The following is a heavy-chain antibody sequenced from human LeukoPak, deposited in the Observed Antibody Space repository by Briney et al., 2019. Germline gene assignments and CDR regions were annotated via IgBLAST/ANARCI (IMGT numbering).Heavy chain of an antibody. CDR2: ISYDGSNK. D-gene: IGHD3-22*01. V-gene: IGHV3-30*03. CDR1: GFTFSSYG. CDR3: ERYTYYYDSSGYPFDY. J-gene: IGHJ4*02. Sequence: RGSLRLSCAASGFTFSSYGMHWVCQAPGKGLEWVAVISYDGSNKYYADSVKGRFTISRDNSKNTLYLQMNSLRAEDTAVYYCERYTYYYDSSGYPFDYWGQGTLVTVSS.